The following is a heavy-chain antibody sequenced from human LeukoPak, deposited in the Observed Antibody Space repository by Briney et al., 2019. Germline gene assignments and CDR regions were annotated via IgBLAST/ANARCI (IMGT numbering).Heavy chain of an antibody. D-gene: IGHD1-20*01. CDR2: INPKTGGS. CDR3: ATLVSGINY. J-gene: IGHJ4*02. V-gene: IGHV1-2*06. CDR1: GYAFTGYY. Sequence: ASVRVSCKASGYAFTGYYMHWVRQAPGQGLEWLGRINPKTGGSNYAQNFQGRVTMTSDTSTTTAYMELSSLNSDDTAVYYCATLVSGINYWGQGTLVTVSS.